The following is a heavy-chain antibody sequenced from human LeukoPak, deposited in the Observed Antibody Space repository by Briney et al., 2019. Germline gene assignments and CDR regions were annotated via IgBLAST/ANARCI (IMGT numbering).Heavy chain of an antibody. CDR3: ARAPSDWGATNWFDP. V-gene: IGHV4-59*02. CDR1: GGSVSAYY. Sequence: SETLSLTCTVSGGSVSAYYWNWIRQPPGKGLEWIGYIYRTGITSYNPSLKSRVNISIDTSKNQSSLNLNSVTAADTAVYYCARAPSDWGATNWFDPWGQGTLVTVSS. CDR2: IYRTGIT. D-gene: IGHD1-26*01. J-gene: IGHJ5*02.